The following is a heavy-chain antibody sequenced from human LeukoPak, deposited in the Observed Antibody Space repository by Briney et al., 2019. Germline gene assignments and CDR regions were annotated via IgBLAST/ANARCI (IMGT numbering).Heavy chain of an antibody. CDR1: GFTFSKYW. V-gene: IGHV3-74*01. CDR2: INSDGSTT. D-gene: IGHD3-22*01. CDR3: ARVMYYYHSSGSIAVYYFDY. J-gene: IGHJ4*02. Sequence: GGSLRLSCAASGFTFSKYWMLWVRHAPGKGLVWVSRINSDGSTTSYADSVKGRFTISRDNAKNTLYLQMNSLRAEDTAVYYCARVMYYYHSSGSIAVYYFDYWGQGTLVTVSS.